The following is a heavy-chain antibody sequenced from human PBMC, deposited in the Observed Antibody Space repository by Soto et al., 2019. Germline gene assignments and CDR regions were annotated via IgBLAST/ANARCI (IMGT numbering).Heavy chain of an antibody. D-gene: IGHD5-12*01. Sequence: EVQLVESGGGLVQPGGSLKLSCAASGFTFSGSAMHWVRQASGQGLEWVGRIRSKANSYATAYAASVKGRFTISRDDSKNTAYLQMNSLKTEDTAVYYCTRLQNDGYNFVGYWGQGTLVTVSS. CDR2: IRSKANSYAT. CDR3: TRLQNDGYNFVGY. V-gene: IGHV3-73*02. CDR1: GFTFSGSA. J-gene: IGHJ4*02.